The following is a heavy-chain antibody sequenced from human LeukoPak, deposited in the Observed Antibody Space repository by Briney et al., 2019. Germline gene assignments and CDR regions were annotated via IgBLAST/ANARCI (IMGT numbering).Heavy chain of an antibody. V-gene: IGHV1-24*01. Sequence: ASVKVSCKVSGYTLTELSMHWVRQAPGKGLGWMGGFDPEDGETIYEQKFQGRVTMTEDTSTDTAHMELSSLKSEDTALYYCSAADTRGYYFDYWGQGTLVTVSS. CDR2: FDPEDGET. J-gene: IGHJ4*02. CDR3: SAADTRGYYFDY. CDR1: GYTLTELS.